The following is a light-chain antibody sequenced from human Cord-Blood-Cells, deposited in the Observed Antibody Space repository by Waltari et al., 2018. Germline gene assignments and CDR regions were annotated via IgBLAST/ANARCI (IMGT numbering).Light chain of an antibody. J-gene: IGLJ2*01. V-gene: IGLV2-11*01. CDR3: CSYAGSYTVV. CDR1: SSDVGGYNY. Sequence: QSALTQPRAVSGSPGQSVTIPCTGTSSDVGGYNYVSWYQQHPAKAPKLMIYDVSKRPSGVPDRFSGSKSGNTASLTIAGLQAEDEADYYCCSYAGSYTVVFGGGTKLTVL. CDR2: DVS.